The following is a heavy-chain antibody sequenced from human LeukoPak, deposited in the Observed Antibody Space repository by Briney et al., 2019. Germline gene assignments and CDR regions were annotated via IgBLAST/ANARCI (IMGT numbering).Heavy chain of an antibody. CDR2: ISSSSSTI. Sequence: GGSLRLSCAASGFTFSSYSMNWVRQAPGKGLEWVSYISSSSSTIYYADSVKGRFTISRDNVKNSLYLQMNSLRAEDTAVYYCARPILTVTTSFDYWGQGTLVTVSS. J-gene: IGHJ4*02. CDR1: GFTFSSYS. CDR3: ARPILTVTTSFDY. V-gene: IGHV3-48*01. D-gene: IGHD4-17*01.